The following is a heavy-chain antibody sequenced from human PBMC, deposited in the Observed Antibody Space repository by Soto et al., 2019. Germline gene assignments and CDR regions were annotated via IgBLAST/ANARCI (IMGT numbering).Heavy chain of an antibody. V-gene: IGHV1-69*13. CDR1: GGTFSSYA. Sequence: SVKVSCKASGGTFSSYAISWVRQAPGQGLEWMGGIIPIFGTANYAQKFQGRVTITADESTSTAYMELSSLRSEDTAVYYCATDTLFGGSWNSTYYYYSMDVWGKGTTVTVSS. CDR3: ATDTLFGGSWNSTYYYYSMDV. J-gene: IGHJ6*03. CDR2: IIPIFGTA. D-gene: IGHD3-10*02.